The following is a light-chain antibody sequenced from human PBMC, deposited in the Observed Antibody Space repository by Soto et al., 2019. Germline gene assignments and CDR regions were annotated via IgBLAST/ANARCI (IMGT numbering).Light chain of an antibody. J-gene: IGLJ1*01. Sequence: QSALTQPPSASGPPGQSVTISCTGTSSDVGGYSYVSWYQQYPGKAPKLIIYEVTKRPSGVPDRFSGSMSGNTASLTVSGLQAEDEADYYCSSFAGSNHYVFGTGTKVTVL. CDR2: EVT. V-gene: IGLV2-8*01. CDR3: SSFAGSNHYV. CDR1: SSDVGGYSY.